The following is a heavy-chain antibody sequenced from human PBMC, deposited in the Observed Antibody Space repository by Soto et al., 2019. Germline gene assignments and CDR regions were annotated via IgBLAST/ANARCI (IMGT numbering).Heavy chain of an antibody. CDR2: IIPIFGTA. V-gene: IGHV1-69*13. Sequence: SVKVSCKASGGTFSSYAISWVRQAPGQGLEWMGGIIPIFGTANYAQKFQGRVTITADESTSTAYMELSSLRSEDTAVYYCARGATYYDILTGYLYYGMDVWGQGTTVTVSS. D-gene: IGHD3-9*01. CDR3: ARGATYYDILTGYLYYGMDV. J-gene: IGHJ6*02. CDR1: GGTFSSYA.